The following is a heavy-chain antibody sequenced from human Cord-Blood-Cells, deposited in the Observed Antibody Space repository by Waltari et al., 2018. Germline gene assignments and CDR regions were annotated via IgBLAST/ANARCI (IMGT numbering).Heavy chain of an antibody. V-gene: IGHV4-34*01. J-gene: IGHJ2*01. D-gene: IGHD6-13*01. CDR2: INHSGST. CDR3: ARVEYGGAAAGYWYFDL. Sequence: QVQLQQWGAGLLKPSETLSLICAVYGGSFSGYYWSWLRQPPGKGLEWIGEINHSGSTNYNPSLKSRVTISVDTSKNQFSLKLSSVTAADTAVYYCARVEYGGAAAGYWYFDLWGRGTLVTVSS. CDR1: GGSFSGYY.